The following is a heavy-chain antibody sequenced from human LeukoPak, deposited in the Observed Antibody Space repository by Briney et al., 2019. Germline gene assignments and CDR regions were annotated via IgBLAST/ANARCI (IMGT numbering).Heavy chain of an antibody. D-gene: IGHD5-12*01. CDR2: ISEDGGST. CDR1: GFTFDDYA. Sequence: GGSLRLSCAASGFTFDDYAMHWVRQAPGKGLEWVSLISEDGGSTYYADSVKGRFTISRDNSKNSLYLQMNSLRTEDTALYYCAKDKYSGYGSTLYYYYGMDVWGQGTTVTVFS. V-gene: IGHV3-43*02. CDR3: AKDKYSGYGSTLYYYYGMDV. J-gene: IGHJ6*02.